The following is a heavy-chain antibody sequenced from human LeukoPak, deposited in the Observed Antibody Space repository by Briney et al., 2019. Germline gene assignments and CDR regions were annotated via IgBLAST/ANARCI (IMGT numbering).Heavy chain of an antibody. D-gene: IGHD6-13*01. V-gene: IGHV4-39*01. J-gene: IGHJ1*01. CDR1: GGSISSSGYY. CDR2: IYYSGST. CDR3: ARHDGSSWYVGKYFQH. Sequence: KPSETLSLTCAVSGGSISSSGYYWGWIRQPPGKGREWIGSIYYSGSTYSNPSPKSRVTISLDTSKNQFSLKLSSVTAADTAVYYCARHDGSSWYVGKYFQHWGQGTLVTVSS.